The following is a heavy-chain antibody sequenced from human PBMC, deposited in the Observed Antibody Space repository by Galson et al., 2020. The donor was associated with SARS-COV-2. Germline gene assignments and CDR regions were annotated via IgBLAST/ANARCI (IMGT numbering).Heavy chain of an antibody. V-gene: IGHV4-31*03. Sequence: SQTISLTCTVSGGSISSGGYYWSWIRQHPGKGLEWIGYIYYSGSTYYNPSLKSRVTISVDTSKNQFSLKLSSVTAADTAVYYCARGVGYCTNGVCPRFDYWGQGTLVTVSS. CDR2: IYYSGST. J-gene: IGHJ4*02. CDR3: ARGVGYCTNGVCPRFDY. D-gene: IGHD2-8*01. CDR1: GGSISSGGYY.